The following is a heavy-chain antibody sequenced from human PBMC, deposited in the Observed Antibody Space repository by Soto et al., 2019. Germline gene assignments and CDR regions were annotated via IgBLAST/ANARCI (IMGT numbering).Heavy chain of an antibody. V-gene: IGHV3-49*03. CDR2: IRSKAYGGTT. J-gene: IGHJ4*02. CDR3: TRDRGGSGYSYGYFDY. D-gene: IGHD5-18*01. Sequence: GGSLRLSCTASGFTFGDYAMSWFRQAPGKGLEWVGFIRSKAYGGTTEYAASVKGRFTISRDDSKSIAHLQMNSLKTEDTAVYYCTRDRGGSGYSYGYFDYWGQGTLVTVSS. CDR1: GFTFGDYA.